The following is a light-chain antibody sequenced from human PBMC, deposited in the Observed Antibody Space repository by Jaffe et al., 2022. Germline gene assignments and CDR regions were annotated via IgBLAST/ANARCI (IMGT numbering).Light chain of an antibody. J-gene: IGLJ2*01. V-gene: IGLV1-51*02. CDR2: ENN. CDR1: SSNIGNNY. CDR3: GTWDNSLSGEVV. Sequence: QSVLTQPPSVSAAPGQKVTISCSGSSSNIGNNYVSWYQQLPGTAPKLLIYENNKRPSGIPDRFSGSKSGTSATLGITGLQTGDEADYYCGTWDNSLSGEVVFGGGTKLTVL.